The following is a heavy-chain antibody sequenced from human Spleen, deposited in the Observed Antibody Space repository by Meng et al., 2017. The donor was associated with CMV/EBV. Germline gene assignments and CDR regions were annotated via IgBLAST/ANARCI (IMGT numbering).Heavy chain of an antibody. CDR2: IDWDDDK. D-gene: IGHD1-1*01. Sequence: SGPTLVKPTQTLTLTCTFSGFSRSTSGMRASWIRQPPGKARERLARIDWDDDKFYSTSLQTRPAITKDTSQNHVVLTMTNMDPADTATYYCARASVSQSPSKTHAWKLPATALPMGPCCLLRSAPDIPGFPRLGGRFGVRSVSLWYYYGSGSYNWLGFDPWGQGTLVTVSS. V-gene: IGHV2-70*04. CDR3: ARASVSQSPSKTHAWKLPATALPMGPCCLLRSAPDIPGFPRLGGRFGVRSVSLWYYYGSGSYNWLGFDP. J-gene: IGHJ5*02. CDR1: GFSRSTSGMR.